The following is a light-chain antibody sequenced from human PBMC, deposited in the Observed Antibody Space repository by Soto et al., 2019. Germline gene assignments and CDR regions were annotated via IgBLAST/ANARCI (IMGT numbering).Light chain of an antibody. CDR3: VSYTDTDTLV. CDR1: NTDVGQDKS. J-gene: IGLJ1*01. V-gene: IGLV2-14*01. CDR2: EVT. Sequence: QSARTQPASVSGSRGQSIIISCVGRNTDVGQDKSVSWYQQGPGKAPKLLIFEVTNRPSGVSNRFSGSRSGNTASLTISGLQPDDEGDYFCVSYTDTDTLVFGTGTRSPS.